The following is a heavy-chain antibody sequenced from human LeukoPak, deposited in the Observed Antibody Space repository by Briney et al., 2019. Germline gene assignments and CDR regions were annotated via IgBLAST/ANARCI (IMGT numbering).Heavy chain of an antibody. CDR2: IYSGGST. V-gene: IGHV3-53*05. CDR3: ARVGYYDSSGSPRGGAFGI. J-gene: IGHJ3*02. Sequence: GGSLRLSCAASGFTVSSNYMSWVRQAPGKGLEWVSVIYSGGSTYYADSVEGRFTISRDNSKNTLYLQMNSLRSDDTAVYYCARVGYYDSSGSPRGGAFGIWGQGTMVTVSS. D-gene: IGHD3-22*01. CDR1: GFTVSSNY.